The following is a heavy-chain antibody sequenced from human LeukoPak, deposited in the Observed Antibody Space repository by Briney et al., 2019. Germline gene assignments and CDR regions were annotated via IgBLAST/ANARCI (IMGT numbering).Heavy chain of an antibody. Sequence: GGSLRLSCAASGFIFKNYWMSWVRQAPGKGLEWVANIKEDGREEYYADSVKGRFTISRDNAKNSLYLQMNSLRVEDTAVYYCARDKIVGPSLLDSWGQGTLVTVSS. CDR2: IKEDGREE. CDR1: GFIFKNYW. V-gene: IGHV3-7*01. J-gene: IGHJ4*02. CDR3: ARDKIVGPSLLDS. D-gene: IGHD1-26*01.